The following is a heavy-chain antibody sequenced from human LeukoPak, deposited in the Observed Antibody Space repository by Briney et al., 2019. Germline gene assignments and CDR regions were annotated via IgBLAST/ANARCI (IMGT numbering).Heavy chain of an antibody. V-gene: IGHV4-34*01. CDR3: ARLQDYYDSSGYYAYYNWFDP. CDR1: GGSFSGYY. J-gene: IGHJ5*02. CDR2: INHSGST. Sequence: SETLSLTCAVYGGSFSGYYWSWIRQPPGKGLEWIGEINHSGSTNYNPSLKSRVTISVDTSKNQFSLKLSSVTAADTAVYYCARLQDYYDSSGYYAYYNWFDPWGQGTLVTVSS. D-gene: IGHD3-22*01.